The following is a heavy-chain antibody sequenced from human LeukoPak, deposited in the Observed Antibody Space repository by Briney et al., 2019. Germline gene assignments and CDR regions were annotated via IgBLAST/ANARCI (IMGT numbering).Heavy chain of an antibody. D-gene: IGHD3-16*01. CDR3: ARVAGYDYVWGAFDY. CDR2: IIPIFGTA. J-gene: IGHJ4*02. Sequence: SVKVSCKASGYTFTDYYIHWVRQAPGQGLEWMGGIIPIFGTANYAQKFQGRVTITADKSTSTAYMELSSLRSEDTAVYYCARVAGYDYVWGAFDYWGQGTLVTVSS. V-gene: IGHV1-69*06. CDR1: GYTFTDYY.